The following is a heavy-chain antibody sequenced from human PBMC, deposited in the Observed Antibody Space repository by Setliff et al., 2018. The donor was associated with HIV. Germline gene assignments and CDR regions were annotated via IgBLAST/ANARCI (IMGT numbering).Heavy chain of an antibody. V-gene: IGHV3-9*01. J-gene: IGHJ3*02. CDR3: AKDYGDGHNWGAFDI. CDR1: GFTFDDYA. CDR2: INWNSVSR. Sequence: SLTISCEASGFTFDDYAMHWGRQAPGKGLEWVAGINWNSVSRAYADSVQGRFTISRDNAKNPVYLEMNSLRPEDTALYFCAKDYGDGHNWGAFDIWGQGIMVTVSS. D-gene: IGHD1-1*01.